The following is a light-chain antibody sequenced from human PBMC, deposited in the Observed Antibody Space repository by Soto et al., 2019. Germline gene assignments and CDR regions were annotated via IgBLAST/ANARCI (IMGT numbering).Light chain of an antibody. Sequence: DIQMTQSPSTLSASVGDRVTITCRASQSISSWLAWYQQKPGKAPKLLIYDASSLESGVPSRFSGSGSGTEFTLSISSLQPDDFATYYCQQYKSYSRTFGQGTKLEIK. CDR3: QQYKSYSRT. J-gene: IGKJ2*01. CDR1: QSISSW. V-gene: IGKV1-5*01. CDR2: DAS.